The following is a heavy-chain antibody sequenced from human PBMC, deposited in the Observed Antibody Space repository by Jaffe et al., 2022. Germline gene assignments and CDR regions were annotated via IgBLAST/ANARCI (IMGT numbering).Heavy chain of an antibody. CDR2: ISHSGST. J-gene: IGHJ4*02. CDR3: ARVSRGSPIDY. CDR1: GYSISSGYY. V-gene: IGHV4-38-2*01. Sequence: QVQLQESGPGLVKPSETLSLTCDVSGYSISSGYYWGWSRQPPGKGLEWIGSISHSGSTYYNPSLKSRVTISVDTSKNQFSLKLSSMTAADTAVYYCARVSRGSPIDYWGQGTLVTVSS.